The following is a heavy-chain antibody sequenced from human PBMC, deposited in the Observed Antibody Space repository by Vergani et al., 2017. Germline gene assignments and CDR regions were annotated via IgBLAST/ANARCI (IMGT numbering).Heavy chain of an antibody. CDR2: IYHSGSI. CDR1: GGSFSRYY. Sequence: QVQLQQWGAGLLKPSETLSITCAVHGGSFSRYYWSWIRQPPGKGLEWVGDIYHSGSINYNASLKSRVTISVDTAKNQFSLTLSSVTAADTAVYYCARSTAATALGRPEPRGPFDYWGQGTLVTVSS. V-gene: IGHV4-34*01. CDR3: ARSTAATALGRPEPRGPFDY. J-gene: IGHJ4*02. D-gene: IGHD2-15*01.